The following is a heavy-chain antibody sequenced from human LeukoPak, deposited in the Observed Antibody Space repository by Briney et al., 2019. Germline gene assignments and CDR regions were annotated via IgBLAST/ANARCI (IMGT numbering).Heavy chain of an antibody. J-gene: IGHJ5*02. Sequence: SETLSLTCTVSGGSISSYYWSWIRQPPVKGLEWIGYIYYSGSTNYNPSLKSRVTISVDTSKNQFSLKLSSVTAADTAVYYCARDMAAAVFDPWGQGTLVTVSS. CDR3: ARDMAAAVFDP. CDR1: GGSISSYY. D-gene: IGHD6-13*01. CDR2: IYYSGST. V-gene: IGHV4-59*01.